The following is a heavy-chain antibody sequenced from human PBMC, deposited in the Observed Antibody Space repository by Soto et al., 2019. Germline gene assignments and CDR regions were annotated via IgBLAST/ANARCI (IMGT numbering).Heavy chain of an antibody. CDR1: GGTFSSYT. D-gene: IGHD6-19*01. Sequence: QVQLVQSGAEVKKPESSVKVSCKASGGTFSSYTISWVRQAPGQGLEWMGRIIPILGITNYAQKFQGRVTITADKSTSTAYMELSSLRSEDTDVYYCAIAVAGTHGMDVWGQGTTVTVSS. CDR2: IIPILGIT. J-gene: IGHJ6*02. CDR3: AIAVAGTHGMDV. V-gene: IGHV1-69*02.